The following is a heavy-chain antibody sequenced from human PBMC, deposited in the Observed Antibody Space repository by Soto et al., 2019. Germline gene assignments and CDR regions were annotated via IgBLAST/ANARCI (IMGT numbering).Heavy chain of an antibody. Sequence: QVQLVQSGAEVKKPGSSVKVSCKASGGTFSSYTISWVRQAPGQGLEWMGRIIPILGIANYAQKFQGRVTITADKSTSTADMELGSLRSEDTAVYYWARSPYGSGSYIRREFPNWGQGTLVTGSS. CDR2: IIPILGIA. J-gene: IGHJ4*02. CDR3: ARSPYGSGSYIRREFPN. CDR1: GGTFSSYT. D-gene: IGHD3-10*01. V-gene: IGHV1-69*02.